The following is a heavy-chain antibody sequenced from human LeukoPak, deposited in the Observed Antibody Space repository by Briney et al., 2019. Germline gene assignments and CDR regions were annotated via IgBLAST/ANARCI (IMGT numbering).Heavy chain of an antibody. CDR3: ARDLGYCSSTSCQDNWFDP. J-gene: IGHJ5*02. Sequence: ASVKVSCKASGGTFSSYAISWVRQAPGQGLEWMGRIITILGIANYAQKFQGRVTITADKSTSTAYMELSSLRSEDTAVYYCARDLGYCSSTSCQDNWFDPWGQGTLVTVSS. CDR2: IITILGIA. V-gene: IGHV1-69*04. D-gene: IGHD2-2*03. CDR1: GGTFSSYA.